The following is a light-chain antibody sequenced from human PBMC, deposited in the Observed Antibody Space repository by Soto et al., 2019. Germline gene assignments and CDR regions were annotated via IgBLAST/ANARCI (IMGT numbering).Light chain of an antibody. CDR1: SRDVGGYNY. CDR2: EVS. Sequence: QAVVTQPASVSGSPGQSITISCTGTSRDVGGYNYVAWYQQHPDRAPKVMIYEVSNRPSGVSNRFSGSKSGNTASLTISGPQAEDEADYYCSSFASSSTLVVFGTGTKLTVL. J-gene: IGLJ1*01. V-gene: IGLV2-14*01. CDR3: SSFASSSTLVV.